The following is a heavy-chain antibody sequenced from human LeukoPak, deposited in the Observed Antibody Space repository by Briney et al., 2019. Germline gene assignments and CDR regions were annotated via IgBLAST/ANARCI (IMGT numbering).Heavy chain of an antibody. Sequence: AGSLRLSCAASGFTVSSNYMTWVRQAPGKGLEWVSVIYSGGGTYSAGSAKGRFTTSRDNFKNTLYLQMNSLRAEDTAVYYCAKWRRGGWSLDYWGQGTLVTVSS. J-gene: IGHJ4*02. CDR2: IYSGGGT. CDR3: AKWRRGGWSLDY. CDR1: GFTVSSNY. V-gene: IGHV3-53*01. D-gene: IGHD2-15*01.